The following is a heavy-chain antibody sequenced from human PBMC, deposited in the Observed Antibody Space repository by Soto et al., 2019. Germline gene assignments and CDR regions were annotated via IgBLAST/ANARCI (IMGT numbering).Heavy chain of an antibody. Sequence: GGSLRLSCAASGFTFSNSGMHWVRQAPRKGLEWVAVVWFDGTNKYYVDSVKGRFTISRDNSKNTLYLQMNSLRAEDTAVYYCARAGYYDSSGYYFHSFDYWGQGT. V-gene: IGHV3-33*01. CDR2: VWFDGTNK. D-gene: IGHD3-22*01. CDR1: GFTFSNSG. J-gene: IGHJ4*02. CDR3: ARAGYYDSSGYYFHSFDY.